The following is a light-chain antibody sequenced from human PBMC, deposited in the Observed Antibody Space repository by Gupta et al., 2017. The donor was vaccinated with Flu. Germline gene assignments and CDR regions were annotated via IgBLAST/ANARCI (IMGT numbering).Light chain of an antibody. J-gene: IGLJ3*02. CDR1: NSNMRNNF. V-gene: IGLV1-51*01. CDR3: GSCDNNQREV. Sequence: SNSNMRNNFGSWDQQLTGTAPKLLVYNKNKRPSGIPVRCSGAKSGTSATLGITGLKTGDEADYYCGSCDNNQREVFGRGTKLTVL. CDR2: NKN.